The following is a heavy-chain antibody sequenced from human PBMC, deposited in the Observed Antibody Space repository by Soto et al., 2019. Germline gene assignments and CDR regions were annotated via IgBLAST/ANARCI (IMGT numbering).Heavy chain of an antibody. CDR1: GYSFTSYW. V-gene: IGHV5-10-1*01. CDR3: ARANADHEQEYGMDV. Sequence: PGASLKISCKGSGYSFTSYWIGWVRQMPGKGLEWMGRIDPSDSYTNYSPSFQGHVTISADKSISTAYLQWSSLKASDTAMYYCARANADHEQEYGMDVWTQETTVTV. J-gene: IGHJ6*02. CDR2: IDPSDSYT.